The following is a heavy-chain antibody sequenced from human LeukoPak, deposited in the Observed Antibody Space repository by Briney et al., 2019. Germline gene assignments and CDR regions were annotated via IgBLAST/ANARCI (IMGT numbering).Heavy chain of an antibody. Sequence: GASVKVSCKASGGTFSSYAISWVRQAPGQGLEWMGRTIPILGIANYAQKFQGRVTITADKSTSTAYMELSSLRSEDTAVYYCARPPQMAALDAFDIWGQGTMVTVSS. D-gene: IGHD5-24*01. V-gene: IGHV1-69*04. CDR3: ARPPQMAALDAFDI. CDR2: TIPILGIA. CDR1: GGTFSSYA. J-gene: IGHJ3*02.